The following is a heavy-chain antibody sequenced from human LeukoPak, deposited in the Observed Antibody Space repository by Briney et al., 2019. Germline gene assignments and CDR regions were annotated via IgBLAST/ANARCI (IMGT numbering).Heavy chain of an antibody. D-gene: IGHD5-18*01. CDR1: GFTVSSNY. J-gene: IGHJ4*02. CDR3: AREEYGYSYGYAFDY. CDR2: IYSGGST. V-gene: IGHV3-53*01. Sequence: PGGSLRLSCAASGFTVSSNYMSWVRQAPGKGLEWVSVIYSGGSTYYADSVKGRFTISRDNSKNTLYLQMNSLRAEDTAVYYCAREEYGYSYGYAFDYWGKGTLVTVSS.